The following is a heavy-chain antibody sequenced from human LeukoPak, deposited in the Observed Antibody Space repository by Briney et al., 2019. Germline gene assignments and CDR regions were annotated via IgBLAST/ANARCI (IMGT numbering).Heavy chain of an antibody. CDR3: ARSGPSSGSSLGY. Sequence: GGSLRLSCAASGFSLSAYSMNWVRQAPGKGLEWVSYISASGNTIYYADFVKGRFTISRDNAESSLYLQMTSLRAEDTALYYCARSGPSSGSSLGYWGQGTLVSVSS. CDR2: ISASGNTI. CDR1: GFSLSAYS. V-gene: IGHV3-48*04. D-gene: IGHD3-10*01. J-gene: IGHJ4*02.